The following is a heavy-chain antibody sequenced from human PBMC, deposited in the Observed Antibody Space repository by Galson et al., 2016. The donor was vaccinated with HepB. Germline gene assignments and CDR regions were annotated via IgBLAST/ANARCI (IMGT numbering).Heavy chain of an antibody. D-gene: IGHD1-14*01. J-gene: IGHJ6*02. CDR2: IRNKPYGETT. V-gene: IGHV3-49*03. CDR1: GFTFADYA. CDR3: TVTGSSSIYYYGMDA. Sequence: SLRLSCAASGFTFADYAMNWFRQAPGKGLEWVGLIRNKPYGETTEYAASVKGRFTISRDDSKSFAYLQMNSLRTEDTAIYYCTVTGSSSIYYYGMDAWGQGTTVTVSS.